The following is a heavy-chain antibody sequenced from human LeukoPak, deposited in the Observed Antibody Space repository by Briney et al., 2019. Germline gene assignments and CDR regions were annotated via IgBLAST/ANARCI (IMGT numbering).Heavy chain of an antibody. Sequence: GGSLRLSCAASGFTFTGYYLHWVRQTPGKGLEYISTITDSGSSTYHTNSVRGRFTISRDNSKNTLYLQMGSLRTEDTAVYYCARSTRYFGSALYYFDDWGQGTLVTVSS. CDR1: GFTFTGYY. CDR3: ARSTRYFGSALYYFDD. CDR2: ITDSGSST. V-gene: IGHV3-64*01. J-gene: IGHJ4*02. D-gene: IGHD3-10*01.